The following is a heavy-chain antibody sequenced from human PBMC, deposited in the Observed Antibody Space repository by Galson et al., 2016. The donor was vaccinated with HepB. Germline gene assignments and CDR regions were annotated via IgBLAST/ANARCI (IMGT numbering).Heavy chain of an antibody. Sequence: QSGAEVKKPGESLRISCKASGYSFSTYWIIWVRQMPGKGLEWMGRIDPSDSYTNYSPSFQGHVTISADKSISTAYLQWSSLKASDTGIYYCARQGSSAGELYYYYGMDVWGQGTTVTVSS. CDR1: GYSFSTYW. D-gene: IGHD2-15*01. CDR2: IDPSDSYT. CDR3: ARQGSSAGELYYYYGMDV. V-gene: IGHV5-10-1*01. J-gene: IGHJ6*02.